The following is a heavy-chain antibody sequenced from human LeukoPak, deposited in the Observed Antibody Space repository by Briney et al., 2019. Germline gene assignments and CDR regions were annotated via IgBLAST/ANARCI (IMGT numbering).Heavy chain of an antibody. CDR1: GFTFSSYA. CDR3: ARDLLIAAAGYYYYYGMDV. D-gene: IGHD6-13*01. CDR2: ISYDGSNK. V-gene: IGHV3-30*04. J-gene: IGHJ6*02. Sequence: GRSLRLSCAASGFTFSSYAMHWVRQAPGKGLEWVAVISYDGSNKYYADSVKGRFTISRDNSKNTLYLQMNSLRAEDTAVYYCARDLLIAAAGYYYYYGMDVWGQGTTVTVSS.